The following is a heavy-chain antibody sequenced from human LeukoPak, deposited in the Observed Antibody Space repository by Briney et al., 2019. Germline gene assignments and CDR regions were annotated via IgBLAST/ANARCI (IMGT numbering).Heavy chain of an antibody. Sequence: SETLSLTCAVSGGSISSSNWWSWVRQPPGRGLEWIGEIYHSGSTNYNPSLKSRVTISVDTSKNQFSLKLSSVTAADTAVYYCARHGPPRAGWGRKYYYMDVWGKGTTVTISS. V-gene: IGHV4-4*02. CDR2: IYHSGST. D-gene: IGHD3-16*01. CDR1: GGSISSSNW. CDR3: ARHGPPRAGWGRKYYYMDV. J-gene: IGHJ6*03.